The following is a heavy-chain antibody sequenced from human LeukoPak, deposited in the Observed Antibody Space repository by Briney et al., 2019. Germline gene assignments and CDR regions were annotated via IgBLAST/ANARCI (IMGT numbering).Heavy chain of an antibody. CDR3: ARLDSWFDP. V-gene: IGHV4-34*01. Sequence: SETLSLTCAVYGGSFNGYYWSWIRQPPGKGLEWIGEINHSGSTNYNPSLKSRVTISVDTSKNQFSLKLSSVTAADTAVYYCARLDSWFDPWGQGTLVTVPS. J-gene: IGHJ5*02. CDR2: INHSGST. CDR1: GGSFNGYY.